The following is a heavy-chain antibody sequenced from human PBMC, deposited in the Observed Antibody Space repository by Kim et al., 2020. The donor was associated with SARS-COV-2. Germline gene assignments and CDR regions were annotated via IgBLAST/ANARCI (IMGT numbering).Heavy chain of an antibody. D-gene: IGHD6-19*01. V-gene: IGHV3-23*03. CDR3: ARGGYSSCWFYFDY. J-gene: IGHJ4*02. Sequence: DAVKGRLTISSDNSKNTQYLQMTSLSAEDTAVYCCARGGYSSCWFYFDYWGQGTLVTVS.